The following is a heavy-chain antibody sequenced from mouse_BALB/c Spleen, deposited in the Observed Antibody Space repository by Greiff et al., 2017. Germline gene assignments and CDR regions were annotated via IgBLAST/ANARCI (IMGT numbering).Heavy chain of an antibody. V-gene: IGHV3-2*02. Sequence: EVKLMESGPGLVKPSQSLSLTCTVTGYSITSDYAWNWIRQFPGNKLEWMGYISYSGSTSYNPSLKSRISITRDTSKNQFFLQLNSVTTEDTATYYCARSTMITPFAYWGQGTLVTVSA. CDR2: ISYSGST. CDR1: GYSITSDYA. D-gene: IGHD2-4*01. CDR3: ARSTMITPFAY. J-gene: IGHJ3*01.